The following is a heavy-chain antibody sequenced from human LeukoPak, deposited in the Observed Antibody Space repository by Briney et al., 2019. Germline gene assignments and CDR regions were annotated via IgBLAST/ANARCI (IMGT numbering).Heavy chain of an antibody. J-gene: IGHJ4*02. Sequence: GGSLRLSCSASGFTFNNYAMHWVRQAPGKGLEYVSAISSNGGSTYYADSVKGRFTISRDNSKNTVYLQMNSLRAEDTALYYCARDRAEAAAGPYLDYWGQGTLVTVSS. CDR2: ISSNGGST. CDR3: ARDRAEAAAGPYLDY. V-gene: IGHV3-64*04. CDR1: GFTFNNYA. D-gene: IGHD6-13*01.